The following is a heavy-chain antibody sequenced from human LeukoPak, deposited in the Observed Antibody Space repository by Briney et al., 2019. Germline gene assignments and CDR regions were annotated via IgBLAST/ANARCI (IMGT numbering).Heavy chain of an antibody. CDR2: MNPNSGNT. Sequence: SVKVSCKASGYTFTSYDINWVRQATGQGLEWMGWMNPNSGNTGYAQKFQGRVTMTRNTSISTAYMELSSLRSEDTAVYYCARVVDTAHFGGEDAFDIWGQGTMVTVSS. J-gene: IGHJ3*02. D-gene: IGHD5-18*01. CDR1: GYTFTSYD. CDR3: ARVVDTAHFGGEDAFDI. V-gene: IGHV1-8*01.